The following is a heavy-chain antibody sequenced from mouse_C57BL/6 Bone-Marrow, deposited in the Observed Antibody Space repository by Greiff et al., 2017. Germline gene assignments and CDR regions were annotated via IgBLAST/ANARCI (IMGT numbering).Heavy chain of an antibody. CDR1: GYTFTSYW. D-gene: IGHD2-12*01. Sequence: QVQLQQPGAELVKPGASVKLSCKASGYTFTSYWMHWVKQRPGQGFEWIGMIHPNSGSSNYNEKSTSKDTLTVDKSSSTVYMQLNSQTSKDSAVYYCAKGNYIPYYYAMDYWGQGTSVTVSS. V-gene: IGHV1-64*01. J-gene: IGHJ4*01. CDR2: IHPNSGSS. CDR3: AKGNYIPYYYAMDY.